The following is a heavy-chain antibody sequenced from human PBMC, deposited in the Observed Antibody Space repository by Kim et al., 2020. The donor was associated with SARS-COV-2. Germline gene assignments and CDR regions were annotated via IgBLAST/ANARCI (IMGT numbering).Heavy chain of an antibody. V-gene: IGHV3-53*01. CDR2: IYGGGST. CDR3: ASSPSSGWYYFDS. J-gene: IGHJ4*02. D-gene: IGHD6-19*01. CDR1: GFTVSSNH. Sequence: GGSLRLSCAASGFTVSSNHMTWVRQAPGKGLEWVSVIYGGGSTYYADSAKGRLTISSDNSKNTVSLQMNSLRAEDTAIYYCASSPSSGWYYFDSWGQGMLVTVSS.